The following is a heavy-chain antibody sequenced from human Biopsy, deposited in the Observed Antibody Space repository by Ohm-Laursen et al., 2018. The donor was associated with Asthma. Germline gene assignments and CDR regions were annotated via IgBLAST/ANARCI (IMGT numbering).Heavy chain of an antibody. D-gene: IGHD3-3*02. CDR1: GFTFSDYY. CDR2: INGKSNSI. V-gene: IGHV3-11*01. Sequence: SLRLSCAASGFTFSDYYMGWIRQAPGKGLEWISYINGKSNSIEYADSVKGRFTISRDNAKNSLYLQMNSLRAEDTAVYYCARTFHFWSPYHAEHYQLWGQDTLVTVSS. CDR3: ARTFHFWSPYHAEHYQL. J-gene: IGHJ1*01.